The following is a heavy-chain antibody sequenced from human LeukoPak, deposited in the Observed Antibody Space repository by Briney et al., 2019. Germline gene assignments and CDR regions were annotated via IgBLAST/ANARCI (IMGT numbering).Heavy chain of an antibody. CDR2: INPNSGGT. D-gene: IGHD3-22*01. V-gene: IGHV1-2*02. J-gene: IGHJ5*02. Sequence: ASVKVSCKASGYTFTGYYMHWVRQAPGQGLEWMGWINPNSGGTNYAQKFQGRVTMTRDTSISTAYMELSRLRSDDTAVYYCARDWGVYYYDSSGYFSWFDPWGQGTLVTVSS. CDR3: ARDWGVYYYDSSGYFSWFDP. CDR1: GYTFTGYY.